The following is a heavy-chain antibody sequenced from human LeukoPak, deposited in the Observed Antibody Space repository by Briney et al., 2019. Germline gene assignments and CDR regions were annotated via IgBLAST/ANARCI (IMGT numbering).Heavy chain of an antibody. CDR2: INHSGST. Sequence: SETLSLTCAVYGGSFSGYYWSWIRQPPGKGLEWIGEINHSGSTNYNPSLKSRVTISVDTSKNQFSLKLSSVTAADTAVYYCARVFALLIGYSSSWPAFDYWGQGTPVTVSS. V-gene: IGHV4-34*01. J-gene: IGHJ4*02. CDR3: ARVFALLIGYSSSWPAFDY. D-gene: IGHD6-13*01. CDR1: GGSFSGYY.